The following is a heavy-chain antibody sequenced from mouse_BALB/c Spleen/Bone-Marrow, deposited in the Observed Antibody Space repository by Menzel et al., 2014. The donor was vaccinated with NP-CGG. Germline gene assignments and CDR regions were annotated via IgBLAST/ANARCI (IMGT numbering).Heavy chain of an antibody. CDR2: INPGSGGT. CDR3: ARGGDYGFMDY. J-gene: IGHJ4*01. V-gene: IGHV1-54*01. D-gene: IGHD1-2*01. Sequence: QVQLKESGAELVRPGTSVKVSCKASGYAFXNYLIERVKQRPGQGLEWIGVINPGSGGTNYNEKFKGKATLTADKSSSTAYMQLSGLTSDDSAVYFCARGGDYGFMDYWGQGTSVTVSS. CDR1: GYAFXNYL.